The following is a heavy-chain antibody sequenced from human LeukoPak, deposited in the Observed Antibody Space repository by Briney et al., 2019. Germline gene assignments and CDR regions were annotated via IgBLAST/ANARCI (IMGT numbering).Heavy chain of an antibody. J-gene: IGHJ4*02. CDR2: IDPSDSYT. CDR3: ARQTYSSTWFDY. CDR1: GYSFTTYW. V-gene: IGHV5-10-1*01. D-gene: IGHD6-13*01. Sequence: PGESLKISFKGSGYSFTTYWISWVRQMPGKGLEWMGMIDPSDSYTNYSPSFQGHVTISADKSISTAYLQWSSLQASDTAMYYCARQTYSSTWFDYWGQGTPVTVSS.